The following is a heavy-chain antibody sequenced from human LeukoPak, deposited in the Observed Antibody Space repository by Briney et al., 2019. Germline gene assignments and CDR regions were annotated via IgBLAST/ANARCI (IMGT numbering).Heavy chain of an antibody. Sequence: PGGSLRLSCAASGFTFSSYSMNWVRQAPGKGLEWVSSTSSSSSYIYYADLVKGRFTISRDNAKNSLYLQMNSLRAEDTAVYYCAREALDYYDSSGYPSEGFDYWGQGTLVTVSS. CDR1: GFTFSSYS. V-gene: IGHV3-21*01. CDR3: AREALDYYDSSGYPSEGFDY. D-gene: IGHD3-22*01. CDR2: TSSSSSYI. J-gene: IGHJ4*02.